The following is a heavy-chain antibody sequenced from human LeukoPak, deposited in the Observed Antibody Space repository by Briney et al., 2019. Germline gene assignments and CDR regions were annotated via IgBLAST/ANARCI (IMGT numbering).Heavy chain of an antibody. CDR1: GFTFSSYG. CDR2: IRYDGSNK. D-gene: IGHD1-26*01. J-gene: IGHJ4*02. CDR3: ARDHDIVGAIGY. V-gene: IGHV3-30*02. Sequence: GGSLRLSCAASGFTFSSYGMHWVRQAPGKGLEWVAFIRYDGSNKYYADSVKGRFTISRDNSKNTLYLQMNSLRAEDTAVYYCARDHDIVGAIGYWGQGTLVTVSS.